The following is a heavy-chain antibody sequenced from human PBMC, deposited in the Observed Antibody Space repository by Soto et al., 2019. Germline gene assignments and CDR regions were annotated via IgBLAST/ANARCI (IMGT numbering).Heavy chain of an antibody. CDR2: INPSGGST. CDR1: GYTFTSYY. CDR3: ATASGYYGSGSYPYGMDV. J-gene: IGHJ6*02. V-gene: IGHV1-46*03. D-gene: IGHD3-10*01. Sequence: ASVKVSFKASGYTFTSYYVHWVRQAPGQGLEWMGIINPSGGSTSYAQKFQGRVTMTRDTSTSTVYMELSSLRSDDTAVYYCATASGYYGSGSYPYGMDVWGQGTTVTVSS.